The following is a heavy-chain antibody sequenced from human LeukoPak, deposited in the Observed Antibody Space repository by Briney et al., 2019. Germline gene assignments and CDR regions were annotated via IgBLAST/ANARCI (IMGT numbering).Heavy chain of an antibody. CDR2: ISSSGVYI. CDR3: ARDFRIYYGSGSYGSRFDP. D-gene: IGHD3-10*01. CDR1: GFTFNDYG. J-gene: IGHJ5*02. V-gene: IGHV3-21*01. Sequence: GGPLRLSCAASGFTFNDYGMNWVRQAPGKGLEWVSSISSSGVYIYYADSLKGRFTISRDNAKNSLYLQMNSLRAEDTAIYFCARDFRIYYGSGSYGSRFDPWGQGTLVTVSS.